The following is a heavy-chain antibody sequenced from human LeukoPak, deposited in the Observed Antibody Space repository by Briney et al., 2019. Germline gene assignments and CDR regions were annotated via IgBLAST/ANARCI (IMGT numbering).Heavy chain of an antibody. CDR1: GYSFTSYG. CDR2: ISAYNGNT. Sequence: ASVNVSCKASGYSFTSYGVSWVRQAPGQGLEWMGWISAYNGNTNYAQKLQGRVTMTTDTSTSTAYMELRSLRSDDTAVYYCARVRGYSSGWYSFDYWGQGTLVTVSS. V-gene: IGHV1-18*01. D-gene: IGHD6-19*01. J-gene: IGHJ4*02. CDR3: ARVRGYSSGWYSFDY.